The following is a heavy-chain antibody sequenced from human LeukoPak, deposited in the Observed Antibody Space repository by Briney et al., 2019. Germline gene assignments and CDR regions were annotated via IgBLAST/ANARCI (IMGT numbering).Heavy chain of an antibody. V-gene: IGHV4-61*02. D-gene: IGHD6-6*01. CDR3: ARAYSSSPMDV. Sequence: SQTLSLTCTVSGGSISSGSYYWSWIRQPAGKGLEWIGRIYTSGSTNYNPSLKSRVTISVDTSKNQFSLKLSSVPAADMAVYYCARAYSSSPMDVWGKGTTVTVSS. CDR2: IYTSGST. CDR1: GGSISSGSYY. J-gene: IGHJ6*03.